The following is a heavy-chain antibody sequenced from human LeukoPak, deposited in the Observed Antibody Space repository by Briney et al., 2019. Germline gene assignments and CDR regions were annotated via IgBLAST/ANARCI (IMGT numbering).Heavy chain of an antibody. D-gene: IGHD2-2*03. CDR2: IYYSGST. J-gene: IGHJ6*02. CDR1: GGSISSGGYY. CDR3: ARVDIVTHYGMDV. V-gene: IGHV4-31*03. Sequence: SETLSLTCTVSGGSISSGGYYWSWIRQHPGKGLEWIGYIYYSGSTYYNPSLKSRVTISVDTSKNQFSLKLSSVTAADTAVYYCARVDIVTHYGMDVWGQGTTVTVSS.